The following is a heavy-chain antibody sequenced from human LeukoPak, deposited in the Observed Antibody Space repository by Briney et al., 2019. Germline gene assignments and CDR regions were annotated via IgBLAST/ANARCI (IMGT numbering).Heavy chain of an antibody. Sequence: ASVKVSCKASGYTFISYYMHWVRQAPGQGLEWMGIINPRGGSTSYAQKFQGRVTMTRDTSTSTVYMELSSLRSGDTAVYYCARDTANYYYDSSGYYFDYWGQGTLVTVSS. CDR1: GYTFISYY. CDR3: ARDTANYYYDSSGYYFDY. V-gene: IGHV1-46*01. J-gene: IGHJ4*02. D-gene: IGHD3-22*01. CDR2: INPRGGST.